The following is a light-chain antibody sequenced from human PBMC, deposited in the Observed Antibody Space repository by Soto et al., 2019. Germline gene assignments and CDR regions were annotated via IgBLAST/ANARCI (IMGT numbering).Light chain of an antibody. V-gene: IGLV2-23*02. J-gene: IGLJ1*01. CDR2: EVT. Sequence: QSVLTQPASVSGSPGQSITISCTGTNNDVGYYFLVSWYQHHPGRAPKLIIYEVTKRPSGISNRFSGSKSCNTASLTISGLQAEDEAHYYCCSYAGRYTPLYVFRNGTKVTVL. CDR3: CSYAGRYTPLYV. CDR1: NNDVGYYFL.